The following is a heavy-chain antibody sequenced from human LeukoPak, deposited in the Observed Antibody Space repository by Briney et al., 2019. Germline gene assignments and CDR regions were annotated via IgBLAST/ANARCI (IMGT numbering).Heavy chain of an antibody. D-gene: IGHD2-21*02. CDR1: GFTVSSNY. J-gene: IGHJ4*02. Sequence: PGGSLRLSCAASGFTVSSNYMSWVRQAPGKGLEWVSVIYSGGSTYYADSVKGRFTISRDNSKNTLYLQMNSLRAEDTAVYYCARDGYCGGDCYIDYWGQGTLVTVSS. CDR2: IYSGGST. CDR3: ARDGYCGGDCYIDY. V-gene: IGHV3-66*01.